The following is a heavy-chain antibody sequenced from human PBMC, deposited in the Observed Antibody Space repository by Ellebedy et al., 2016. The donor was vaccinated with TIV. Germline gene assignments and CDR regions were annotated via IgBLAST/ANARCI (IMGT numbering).Heavy chain of an antibody. CDR2: IRPDGSEE. CDR1: GFTFSNYW. J-gene: IGHJ4*02. D-gene: IGHD6-19*01. V-gene: IGHV3-7*03. Sequence: PGGSLRLSCAVSGFTFSNYWMSWVRLAPGRGLEWVANIRPDGSEEKYVDSVKGRLNVSRDNAKNSLYLQMNSLKDEETAVYYCARESRSSSGSWGQGTLVTVSS. CDR3: ARESRSSSGS.